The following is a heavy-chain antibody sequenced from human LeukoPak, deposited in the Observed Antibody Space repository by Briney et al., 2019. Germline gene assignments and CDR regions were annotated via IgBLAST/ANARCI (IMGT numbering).Heavy chain of an antibody. D-gene: IGHD3-22*01. CDR2: IRFDGSNK. CDR1: GLTFSSYG. J-gene: IGHJ4*02. V-gene: IGHV3-30*02. Sequence: PGGSLRLSCAASGLTFSSYGMHWVRQAPDKGLEWVAFIRFDGSNKQYAESVKGRFTISRANSNNTLYLQMNRLRAEDTAVYYCTRLYYYDSSGLVDYWGQGTLVTVSS. CDR3: TRLYYYDSSGLVDY.